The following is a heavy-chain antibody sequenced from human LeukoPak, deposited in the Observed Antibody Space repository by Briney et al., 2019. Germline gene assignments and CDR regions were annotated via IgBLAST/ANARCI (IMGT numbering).Heavy chain of an antibody. D-gene: IGHD6-19*01. V-gene: IGHV4-59*08. J-gene: IGHJ4*02. CDR3: AQTTGWPGFDF. Sequence: PSETLSLTCSASGASTSRRYWSWIRQSPGRTLEWIGHIYDGRDTKYNPSLTSRVTISVDTSRNQFSLSLTSVTAADTAIYYCAQTTGWPGFDFWGPGALVTDSS. CDR2: IYDGRDT. CDR1: GASTSRRY.